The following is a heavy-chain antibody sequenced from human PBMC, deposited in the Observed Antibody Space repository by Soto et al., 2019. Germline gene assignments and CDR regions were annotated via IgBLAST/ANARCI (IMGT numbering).Heavy chain of an antibody. CDR2: INSDGSST. CDR3: ARDPNEITGTDAFDI. Sequence: LSLTCAASGFTFSSYWMHWVRQAPGKGLVWVSRINSDGSSTSYADSVKGRFTISRDNAKNTLYLQMNSLRAEDTAVYYCARDPNEITGTDAFDIWGQGTMVTVSS. V-gene: IGHV3-74*01. J-gene: IGHJ3*02. D-gene: IGHD1-20*01. CDR1: GFTFSSYW.